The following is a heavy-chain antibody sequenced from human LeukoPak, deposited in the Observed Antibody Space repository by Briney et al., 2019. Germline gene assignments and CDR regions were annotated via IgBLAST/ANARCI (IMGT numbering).Heavy chain of an antibody. Sequence: ASVKVSCKASGYTFTGYYMHWVRQAPGQGLEWMGWINPNSGGTNYAQKFQGRVTMTRDTSISTAYMELSRLRSDDTAVYYCARVLSTVTEFDYWGQGTLVTVSS. D-gene: IGHD4-17*01. CDR2: INPNSGGT. J-gene: IGHJ4*02. CDR1: GYTFTGYY. CDR3: ARVLSTVTEFDY. V-gene: IGHV1-2*02.